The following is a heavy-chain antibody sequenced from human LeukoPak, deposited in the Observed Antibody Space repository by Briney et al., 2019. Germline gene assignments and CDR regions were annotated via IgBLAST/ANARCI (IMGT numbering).Heavy chain of an antibody. CDR3: AREGQNYYDTA. V-gene: IGHV4-30-4*08. Sequence: SETLSLTCTVSGGSISSGDYYWSWIRQPPGKGLEWIGYIYYSGSTYYNPSLKSRVTISVDTSKNQFSLKLSSVTAADTAVYYCAREGQNYYDTAWGQGTLVTVSS. D-gene: IGHD3-22*01. J-gene: IGHJ5*02. CDR2: IYYSGST. CDR1: GGSISSGDYY.